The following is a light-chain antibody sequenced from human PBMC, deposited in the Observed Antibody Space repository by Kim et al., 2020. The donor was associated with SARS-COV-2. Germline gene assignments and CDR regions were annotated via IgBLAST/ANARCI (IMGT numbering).Light chain of an antibody. CDR2: EAN. CDR1: SSVIGSDNL. V-gene: IGLV2-23*01. J-gene: IGLJ1*01. CDR3: CSYAGASTYV. Sequence: GQSITISCTGTSSVIGSDNLVSWYQQHPGKAPKLMIYEANERPSGVSIRFSGSKSGNTASLTISGLQAEDEADYYCCSYAGASTYVFGTGTKVTVL.